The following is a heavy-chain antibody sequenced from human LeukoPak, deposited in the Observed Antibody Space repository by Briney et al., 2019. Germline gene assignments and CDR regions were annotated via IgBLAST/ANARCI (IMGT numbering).Heavy chain of an antibody. J-gene: IGHJ3*02. D-gene: IGHD2-21*01. CDR2: ISSSSSYV. CDR1: GFTFSSYS. CDR3: ARAYCGGDCSSDDAFDI. V-gene: IGHV3-21*01. Sequence: GGSLRLSCAASGFTFSSYSMNWVRQAPGKGLEWVSSISSSSSYVYYADSVKGRFTISRDNAKNSLYLQMNSLRAEDTAVYYCARAYCGGDCSSDDAFDIWGQGTMVTVSS.